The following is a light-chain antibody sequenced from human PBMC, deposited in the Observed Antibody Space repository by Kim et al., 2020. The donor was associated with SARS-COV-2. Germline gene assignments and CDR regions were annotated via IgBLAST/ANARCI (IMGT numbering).Light chain of an antibody. CDR2: KTS. CDR3: QKYNSAPRT. J-gene: IGKJ1*01. V-gene: IGKV2-24*01. Sequence: PASISCRSSQSLVHSDGNTYLSWLQQRPGQPPRLLIYKTSNRFSGVPDRFSGSGAGTDFTLTISSLQPEDVATYYCQKYNSAPRTFGQGTKVDIK. CDR1: QSLVHSDGNTY.